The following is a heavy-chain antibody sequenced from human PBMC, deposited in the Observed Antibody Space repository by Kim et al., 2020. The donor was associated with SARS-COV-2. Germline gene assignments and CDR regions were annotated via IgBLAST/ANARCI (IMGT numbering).Heavy chain of an antibody. J-gene: IGHJ4*02. CDR3: ASFMVRGVIPDY. Sequence: PSLKSRVTISVDTSKNQFCLKLSSVTAADTAVYYCASFMVRGVIPDYWGQGTLVTVSS. V-gene: IGHV4-39*07. D-gene: IGHD3-10*01.